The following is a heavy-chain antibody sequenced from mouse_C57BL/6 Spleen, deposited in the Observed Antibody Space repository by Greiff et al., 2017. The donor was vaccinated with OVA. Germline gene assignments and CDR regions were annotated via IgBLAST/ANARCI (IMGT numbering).Heavy chain of an antibody. CDR1: GFTFSSYA. Sequence: EVKLVESGGGLVKPGGSLKLSCAASGFTFSSYAMSWVRQTPEKRLEWVATISDGGSYTYYPDNVKGRFTISRDNAKNNLYLQMSHLKSEDTAKYYCARGDSYFDYWGQGTTLTVSS. V-gene: IGHV5-4*03. J-gene: IGHJ2*01. CDR3: ARGDSYFDY. CDR2: ISDGGSYT.